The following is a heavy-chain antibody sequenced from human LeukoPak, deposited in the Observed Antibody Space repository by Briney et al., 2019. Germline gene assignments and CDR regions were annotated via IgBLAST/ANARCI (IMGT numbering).Heavy chain of an antibody. CDR2: IKQDESEK. J-gene: IGHJ4*02. CDR1: GFTSSSYW. Sequence: GGSLRLSCAASGFTSSSYWMSWVRQAPGKGLEWVANIKQDESEKYYVDSVKGRFTISRDNAKNSLYLQMNSLRAEDTAVYYCARESYDYVWGSYRSGWVDYWGQGTLVTVSS. V-gene: IGHV3-7*03. CDR3: ARESYDYVWGSYRSGWVDY. D-gene: IGHD3-16*02.